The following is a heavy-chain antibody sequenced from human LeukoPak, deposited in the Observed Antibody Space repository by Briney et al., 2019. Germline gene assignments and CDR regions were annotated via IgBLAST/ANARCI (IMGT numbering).Heavy chain of an antibody. CDR2: INHNSGGT. CDR3: ARDMENGAAFDI. CDR1: GYTFTGYY. V-gene: IGHV1-2*02. J-gene: IGHJ3*02. Sequence: ASVNVSCKSSGYTFTGYYMHWVRQAPGQGLGWMGWINHNSGGTNYAQKFQGRVTMTRGTSISTAYMELSRLRSDDTAVYYCARDMENGAAFDIWGQGTMVTVSS. D-gene: IGHD1-1*01.